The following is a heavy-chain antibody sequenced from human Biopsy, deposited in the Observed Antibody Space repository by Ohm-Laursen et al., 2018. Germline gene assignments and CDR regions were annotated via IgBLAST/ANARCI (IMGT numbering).Heavy chain of an antibody. V-gene: IGHV4-59*07. CDR1: GDTFSGYY. Sequence: PSDTLSLTCAVYGDTFSGYYWTWIRQPPGKGLEWIGHVYNGGITNYNPSLKSRVTISKDTSKNQFSLQVNSVTAADTAVYYCARTPRDSFWSGSYKRGLWFDPWGQGTLVIVSS. CDR3: ARTPRDSFWSGSYKRGLWFDP. D-gene: IGHD3-3*01. J-gene: IGHJ5*02. CDR2: VYNGGIT.